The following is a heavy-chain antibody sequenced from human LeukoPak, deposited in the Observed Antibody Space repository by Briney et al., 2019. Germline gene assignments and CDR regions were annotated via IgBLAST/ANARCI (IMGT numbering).Heavy chain of an antibody. CDR2: VTYNGATM. CDR1: GFTFSSYS. V-gene: IGHV3-48*04. D-gene: IGHD3/OR15-3a*01. CDR3: ARDRDWSVLYDASDI. Sequence: GGSLRLSCAASGFTFSSYSMNWVRQAPGKGLEWISYVTYNGATMYYADSVKGRFTASRDNAKNSLYLQMNSLRAEDTAVYYCARDRDWSVLYDASDIWGQGTMVTVSS. J-gene: IGHJ3*02.